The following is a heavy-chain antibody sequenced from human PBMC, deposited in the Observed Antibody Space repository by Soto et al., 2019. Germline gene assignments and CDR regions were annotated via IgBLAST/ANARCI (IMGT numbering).Heavy chain of an antibody. J-gene: IGHJ6*03. CDR2: INHSGST. D-gene: IGHD6-13*01. V-gene: IGHV4-34*01. CDR3: AREGYSSSSKIPLCYMDV. Sequence: SETLSLTCAVYGGSFSGYYWRWIRQPPGKGLEWIGEINHSGSTNYNPSLKSRVTISVDTSKNQFSLKLSSVTAADTAVYYCAREGYSSSSKIPLCYMDVWGKGTTVT. CDR1: GGSFSGYY.